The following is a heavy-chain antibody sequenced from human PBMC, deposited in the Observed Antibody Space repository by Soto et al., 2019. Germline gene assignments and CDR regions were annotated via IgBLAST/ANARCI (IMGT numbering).Heavy chain of an antibody. Sequence: SETLSLTCAVSGASITSNFYYWGWIRRPPGKGLEWIGSIYFDGSTYYKSSLKSRVTISLDTSKNQFSLKLTSVTAADTAVYYCGKVVISATRHTDFDSWGQGTLVTLSS. CDR1: GASITSNFYY. D-gene: IGHD2-21*01. CDR2: IYFDGST. CDR3: GKVVISATRHTDFDS. V-gene: IGHV4-39*01. J-gene: IGHJ4*02.